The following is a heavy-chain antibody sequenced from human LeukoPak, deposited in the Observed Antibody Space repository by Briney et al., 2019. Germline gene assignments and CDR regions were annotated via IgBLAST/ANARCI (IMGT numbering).Heavy chain of an antibody. CDR1: GSSISSSSYY. D-gene: IGHD6-19*01. V-gene: IGHV4-39*07. Sequence: SETLSLTCTVSGSSISSSSYYWGWIRQPLGKGLEWIGSIYYSGSTYYNPSLKSRVTISVDTSKNQFSLKLSSVTAADTAVYYCARERIAVAGTGFDYWGQGTLVTVSS. CDR3: ARERIAVAGTGFDY. CDR2: IYYSGST. J-gene: IGHJ4*02.